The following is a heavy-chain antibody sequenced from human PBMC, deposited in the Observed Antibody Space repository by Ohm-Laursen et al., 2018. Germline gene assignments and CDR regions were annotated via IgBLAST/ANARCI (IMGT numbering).Heavy chain of an antibody. CDR3: ARLTSGYEFDY. CDR1: GGAFSSYA. D-gene: IGHD5-12*01. V-gene: IGHV1-69*06. Sequence: SVKVSCKASGGAFSSYAFSWVRQAPGQGLEWMGGIIPLFGTPHYSQKFQGRVTITADKSTNTTYMELNSLRSEDTAFYYCARLTSGYEFDYWGQGTLVTVSS. CDR2: IIPLFGTP. J-gene: IGHJ4*02.